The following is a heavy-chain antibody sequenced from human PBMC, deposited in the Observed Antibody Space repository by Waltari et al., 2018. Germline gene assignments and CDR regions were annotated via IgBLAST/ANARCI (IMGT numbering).Heavy chain of an antibody. CDR1: GGTFSSYA. D-gene: IGHD3-22*01. CDR3: ASEINYYDSSGTAFDY. J-gene: IGHJ4*02. Sequence: QVQLVQSGAEVKKPGSSVKVSCKASGGTFSSYAISWVRQAPGQGLEWMGGIIPIFVTANYAQKFQGRVTITTDESTSTAYMELSSLRSEDTAVYYCASEINYYDSSGTAFDYWGQGTLVTVSS. V-gene: IGHV1-69*05. CDR2: IIPIFVTA.